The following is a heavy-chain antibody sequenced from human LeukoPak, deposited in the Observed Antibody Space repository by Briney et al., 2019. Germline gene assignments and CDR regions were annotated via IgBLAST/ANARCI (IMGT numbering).Heavy chain of an antibody. D-gene: IGHD3-10*01. V-gene: IGHV3-7*01. J-gene: IGHJ3*02. CDR1: GFTFSSYW. CDR3: ARDKLRSQAFDI. Sequence: PGGSLRLSCAASGFTFSSYWMTWVRQAPGKGLEWVANIREDGSEKYYVDSVKGRFTVSRDNAKNSLYLQVNSLRAEDAAVYYCARDKLRSQAFDIWGQGTMVTVSS. CDR2: IREDGSEK.